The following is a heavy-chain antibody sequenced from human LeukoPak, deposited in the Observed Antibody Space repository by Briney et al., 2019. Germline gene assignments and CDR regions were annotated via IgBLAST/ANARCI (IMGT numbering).Heavy chain of an antibody. CDR1: GYTFTSYG. D-gene: IGHD3-3*01. V-gene: IGHV1-18*01. CDR3: ARDATGGPYYDFWSGYYGSGGGFDP. J-gene: IGHJ5*02. Sequence: ASVRVSCKASGYTFTSYGISWVRQAPGQGGEWMGWISAYNGNTNYAQKLQRRVTMTTDTSTSTAYMELRSLRSDDTAVYYCARDATGGPYYDFWSGYYGSGGGFDPWGQGTLVTVSS. CDR2: ISAYNGNT.